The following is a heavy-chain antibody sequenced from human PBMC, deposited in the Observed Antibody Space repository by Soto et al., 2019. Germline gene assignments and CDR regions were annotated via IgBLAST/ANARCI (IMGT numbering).Heavy chain of an antibody. V-gene: IGHV3-43*01. J-gene: IGHJ3*02. D-gene: IGHD3-10*01. CDR1: GFTFDDYT. CDR3: AKDFYYGSGSYTGSGAFDT. CDR2: ISWDGSGT. Sequence: EVQLVKSGGVVVQPGGSLRLSCAASGFTFDDYTMHWVRQAPGKGLEWVSLISWDGSGTYYADSVKGRFTISRDNSKNSLYLQMNSLRTEDTALYYCAKDFYYGSGSYTGSGAFDTWGQGTMVTVSS.